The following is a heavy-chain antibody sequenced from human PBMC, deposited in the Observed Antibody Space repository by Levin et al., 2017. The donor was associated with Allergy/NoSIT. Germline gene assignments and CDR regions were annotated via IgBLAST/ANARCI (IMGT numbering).Heavy chain of an antibody. CDR3: ARFPTLELYFDWLEKGADAFDI. D-gene: IGHD3-9*01. CDR2: IKQDGSEK. V-gene: IGHV3-7*04. Sequence: PGGSLRLSCAASGFTFSSYWMSWVRQAPGKGLEWVANIKQDGSEKYYVDSVKGRFTISRDNAKNSLYLQMNSLRAEDTAVYYCARFPTLELYFDWLEKGADAFDIWGQGTMVTVSS. CDR1: GFTFSSYW. J-gene: IGHJ3*02.